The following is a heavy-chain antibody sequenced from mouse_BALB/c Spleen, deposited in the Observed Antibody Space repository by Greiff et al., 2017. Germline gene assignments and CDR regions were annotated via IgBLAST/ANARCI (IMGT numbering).Heavy chain of an antibody. CDR1: GYTFTDYE. J-gene: IGHJ3*01. CDR3: TRGEG. V-gene: IGHV1-15*01. CDR2: IDPETGGT. Sequence: VQLQQSGAELVRPGASVTLSCKASGYTFTDYEMHWVKQTPVHGLEWIGAIDPETGGTAYNQKFKGKATLTADKSSSTAYMELRSLTSEDSAVYYCTRGEGWGQGTLVTVSA.